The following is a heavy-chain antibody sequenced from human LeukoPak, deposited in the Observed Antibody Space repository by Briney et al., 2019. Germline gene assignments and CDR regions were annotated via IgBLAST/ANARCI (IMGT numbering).Heavy chain of an antibody. CDR2: ISSSRIYI. Sequence: NPGGSXRLSCAASGFTFSSYSMNWVRQAPGKGLEWVSSISSSRIYIYYADSVKGRFTISSDNAKTSLYLPMNSLRAEDTAVYYCARVGVVVVPAASTHPYNWFDHWGQGTLVTVSS. CDR1: GFTFSSYS. J-gene: IGHJ5*02. D-gene: IGHD2-2*01. V-gene: IGHV3-21*01. CDR3: ARVGVVVVPAASTHPYNWFDH.